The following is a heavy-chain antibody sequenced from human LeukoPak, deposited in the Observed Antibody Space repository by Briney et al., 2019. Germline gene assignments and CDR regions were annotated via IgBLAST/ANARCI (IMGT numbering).Heavy chain of an antibody. D-gene: IGHD2-2*01. CDR1: SFTFTSYS. CDR2: ISSSSSYI. V-gene: IGHV3-21*01. J-gene: IGHJ4*02. CDR3: ASGPRPYSSTSCYPY. Sequence: GPSQTPSCAPSSFTFTSYSTNSVRQPPGKGLEWVPSISSSSSYIYYADSVKGRFTISRDNAKNSLYLQMNSLRAEDTAVYYCASGPRPYSSTSCYPYWGQGTLVTVSS.